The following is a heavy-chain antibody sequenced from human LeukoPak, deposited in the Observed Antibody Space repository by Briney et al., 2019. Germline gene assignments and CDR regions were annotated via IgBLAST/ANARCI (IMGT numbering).Heavy chain of an antibody. J-gene: IGHJ4*02. V-gene: IGHV4-61*05. D-gene: IGHD4-17*01. CDR3: ARHLGMTTVTPFDY. Sequence: PSETLSLTCTVSGGSISSSSYYWGWIRQPPGKGLEWIGYIYYSGSTNYNPSLKSRVTISVDTSKNQFSLKLSSVTAADTAVYYCARHLGMTTVTPFDYWGQGTLVTVSS. CDR1: GGSISSSSYY. CDR2: IYYSGST.